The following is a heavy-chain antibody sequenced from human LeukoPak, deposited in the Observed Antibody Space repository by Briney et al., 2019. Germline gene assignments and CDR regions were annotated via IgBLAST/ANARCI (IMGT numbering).Heavy chain of an antibody. CDR2: IRSKANSYAT. Sequence: GGSLRLSCAASGFTFSGSAMPWVRQASGKGLEWVGRIRSKANSYATAYAASVKGRFTISRDDSKNTAYLQMNSLKTEDTAVYYCTRARYDYVWGNLDYWGQGTLVTVSS. D-gene: IGHD3-16*01. CDR3: TRARYDYVWGNLDY. J-gene: IGHJ4*02. V-gene: IGHV3-73*01. CDR1: GFTFSGSA.